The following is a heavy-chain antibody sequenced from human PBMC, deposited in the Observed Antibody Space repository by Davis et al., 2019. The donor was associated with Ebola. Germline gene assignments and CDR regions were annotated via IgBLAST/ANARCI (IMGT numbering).Heavy chain of an antibody. CDR3: ARGSLDYSSSWYPFDH. D-gene: IGHD6-13*01. V-gene: IGHV4-38-2*02. CDR1: GYSITSGYY. CDR2: IYHSGST. J-gene: IGHJ4*02. Sequence: SETLSLTCTVSGYSITSGYYWGWIRQPPGKGLEWIGSIYHSGSTYYNPSLKSRVTISADTSKNQFSLNLTSVTAADTAVYYCARGSLDYSSSWYPFDHWGQGTLVTVSS.